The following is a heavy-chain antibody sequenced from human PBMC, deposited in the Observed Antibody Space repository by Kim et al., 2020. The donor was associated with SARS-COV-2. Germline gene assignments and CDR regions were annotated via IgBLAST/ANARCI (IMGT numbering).Heavy chain of an antibody. D-gene: IGHD3-10*01. CDR3: AKVFGYYYGSGNAFDI. J-gene: IGHJ3*02. V-gene: IGHV3-9*01. Sequence: SVKGRFTIARDNAKNSLYLQMNSLRAEDTALYYCAKVFGYYYGSGNAFDIWGQGTMVTVSS.